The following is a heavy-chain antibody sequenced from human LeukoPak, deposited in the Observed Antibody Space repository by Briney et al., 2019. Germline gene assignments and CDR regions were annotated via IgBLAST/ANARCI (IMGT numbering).Heavy chain of an antibody. D-gene: IGHD3-22*01. CDR3: ARAGTYYYDSSGYYPFDY. Sequence: GGSLRLSCAASGFTFSSYSMNWVRQAPGKGLEWVSYISSSSTIYYAASVKGRFTISRDNAKNSLYLQMNSLRAEDTAVYYCARAGTYYYDSSGYYPFDYWGQGTLVTVSS. CDR1: GFTFSSYS. J-gene: IGHJ4*02. CDR2: ISSSSTI. V-gene: IGHV3-48*01.